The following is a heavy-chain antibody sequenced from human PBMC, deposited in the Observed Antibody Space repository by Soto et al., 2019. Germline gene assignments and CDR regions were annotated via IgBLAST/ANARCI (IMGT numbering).Heavy chain of an antibody. V-gene: IGHV1-18*01. CDR1: GYTFTSYG. D-gene: IGHD3-10*01. CDR3: AGVRVEYGSGSYIRLKNWFDP. Sequence: ASVKVSCKASGYTFTSYGISWVRQAPGQGLEWMGWISAYNGNTNYAQKLQGRVTMTTDTSTSTAYMELRSLRSDDTAVYYCAGVRVEYGSGSYIRLKNWFDPWGQGTLVTVSS. CDR2: ISAYNGNT. J-gene: IGHJ5*02.